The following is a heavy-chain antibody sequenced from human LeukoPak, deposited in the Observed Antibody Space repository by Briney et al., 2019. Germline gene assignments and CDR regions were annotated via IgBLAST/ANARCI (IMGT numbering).Heavy chain of an antibody. Sequence: GGSLRLSCAASGFTFSSYWMSWARQAPGKGLEWVANIKQDGSEKYYVDSVKGRFTISRDNAKNSLYLQMNSLRAEDTAVYYCARGLGVPAAESYYYYYMDVWGKGTTVTVSS. CDR1: GFTFSSYW. D-gene: IGHD2-2*01. J-gene: IGHJ6*03. V-gene: IGHV3-7*01. CDR3: ARGLGVPAAESYYYYYMDV. CDR2: IKQDGSEK.